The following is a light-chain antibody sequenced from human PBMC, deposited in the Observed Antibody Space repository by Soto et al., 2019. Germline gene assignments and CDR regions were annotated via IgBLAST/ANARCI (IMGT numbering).Light chain of an antibody. CDR1: QSVSSK. Sequence: EIVMTQSPVTLSVSPGERATLSCRASQSVSSKLAWYQQKPGQAPRLLIYGASTRATGIPARFRGSGSGTEFTLSIRGLQSEDVAVYYCQQYTNWTQIFGQRTKLEIK. J-gene: IGKJ2*01. CDR2: GAS. V-gene: IGKV3-15*01. CDR3: QQYTNWTQI.